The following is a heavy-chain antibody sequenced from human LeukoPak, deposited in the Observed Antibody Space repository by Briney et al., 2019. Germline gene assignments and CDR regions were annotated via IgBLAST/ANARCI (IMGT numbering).Heavy chain of an antibody. D-gene: IGHD6-19*01. Sequence: GSLRLSCAASGFTFSSYWMHWVRQAPGKGLEWIGEINHSGSTNYNPSLKSRVTISVDTSKNQFSLKLSSVTAADTAVYYCARYVKQWLVLSALDSWGQGTLVTVSS. J-gene: IGHJ4*02. CDR2: INHSGST. CDR1: GFTFSSYW. CDR3: ARYVKQWLVLSALDS. V-gene: IGHV4-34*01.